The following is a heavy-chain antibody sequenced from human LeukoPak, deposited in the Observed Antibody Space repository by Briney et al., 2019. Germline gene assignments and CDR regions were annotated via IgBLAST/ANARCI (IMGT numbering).Heavy chain of an antibody. D-gene: IGHD4-17*01. J-gene: IGHJ6*03. Sequence: ASVKVSCKVSGYTLTELSMHWVRQAPGTGLEWMGGFDPEDGETIYAQKFQGRVTMTEDTSTDTAYMELSSLRSEDTAVYYCATGVGAGYGDYYYYMDVWGKGTTVTVSS. V-gene: IGHV1-24*01. CDR1: GYTLTELS. CDR3: ATGVGAGYGDYYYYMDV. CDR2: FDPEDGET.